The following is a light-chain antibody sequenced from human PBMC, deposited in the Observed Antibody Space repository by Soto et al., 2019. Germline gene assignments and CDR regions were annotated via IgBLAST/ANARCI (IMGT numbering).Light chain of an antibody. Sequence: EMVMTQSPATLSVSPGERATLSCRASQSVSSNLAWYQQTPGQPPRLLIYGASTRATGTPARFSGSGSGTEFTLTISSLQSEDFAVYYCHQYKNWPSTLGQGTKLEIK. CDR3: HQYKNWPST. CDR2: GAS. J-gene: IGKJ2*01. CDR1: QSVSSN. V-gene: IGKV3-15*01.